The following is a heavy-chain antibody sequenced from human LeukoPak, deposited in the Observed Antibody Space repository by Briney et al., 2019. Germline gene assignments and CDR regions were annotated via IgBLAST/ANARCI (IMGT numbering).Heavy chain of an antibody. CDR1: GFTFSTYS. CDR2: ISNSGDRT. D-gene: IGHD1-26*01. V-gene: IGHV3-23*01. Sequence: GGSLRLSCAASGFTFSTYSMNWVRQAPGKGLEWVSTISNSGDRTYYADSVKGRFTISRDNSKNTLYLQMNSLRTEDTAVYYCAKDFVPRGGSYFPGFDYWGQGTLVIVSS. J-gene: IGHJ4*02. CDR3: AKDFVPRGGSYFPGFDY.